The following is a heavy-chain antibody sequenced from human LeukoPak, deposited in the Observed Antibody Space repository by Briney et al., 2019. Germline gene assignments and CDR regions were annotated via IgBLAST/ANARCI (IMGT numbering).Heavy chain of an antibody. J-gene: IGHJ5*02. D-gene: IGHD2-21*01. V-gene: IGHV3-11*03. Sequence: GGSLRLSCTAAGFTLSDYYMTWIRQAPGKGPEWLSFISGNSSHTSYADSVKGRFTISRDNAKNSLFLQMNSLRVEDTAVYYCARRGVTHCLPSDCYPNWFAPWGQGTLVTVSP. CDR1: GFTLSDYY. CDR3: ARRGVTHCLPSDCYPNWFAP. CDR2: ISGNSSHT.